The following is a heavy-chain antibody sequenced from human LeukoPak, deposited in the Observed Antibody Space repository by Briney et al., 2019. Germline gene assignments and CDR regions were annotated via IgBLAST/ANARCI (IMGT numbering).Heavy chain of an antibody. D-gene: IGHD3-10*01. V-gene: IGHV1-18*01. Sequence: ASVKVSCKASGYTFTSYGISWVRHAPGQGLEWMGWISAYNGNTNYAQKLQGRVTMTTDTSTSTAYMELRSLRSDDTAVYYCARYMVRGVIIRLDFDYWGQGTLVTVSS. CDR3: ARYMVRGVIIRLDFDY. J-gene: IGHJ4*02. CDR1: GYTFTSYG. CDR2: ISAYNGNT.